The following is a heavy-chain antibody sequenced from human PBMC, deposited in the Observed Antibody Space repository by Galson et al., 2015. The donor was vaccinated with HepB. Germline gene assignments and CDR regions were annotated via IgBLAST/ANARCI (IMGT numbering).Heavy chain of an antibody. Sequence: QSGAEVKEPGESLRISCEGSGYRFSSFWISWVRQMPGKGLEWMGRIDPSDSYTNYSPSLQGHVTISGDKSISTVYLQWSSLKASDTAMYYCARHDGRFGELRYEHWGQGTLVTVSS. J-gene: IGHJ4*02. CDR2: IDPSDSYT. CDR1: GYRFSSFW. V-gene: IGHV5-10-1*01. D-gene: IGHD3-10*01. CDR3: ARHDGRFGELRYEH.